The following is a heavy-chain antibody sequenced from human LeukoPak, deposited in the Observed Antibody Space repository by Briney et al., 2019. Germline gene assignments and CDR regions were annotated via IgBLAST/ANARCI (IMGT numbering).Heavy chain of an antibody. J-gene: IGHJ4*02. V-gene: IGHV3-23*01. CDR2: ISGSGGST. D-gene: IGHD6-19*01. CDR1: GLTFSSYA. Sequence: GGSLRLSCAASGLTFSSYAMSWVRQAPGKGLEWVSAISGSGGSTYYADSVKGRFTISRDNSKNTLYLQMNSLRAEDTAVYYCAKGGRSRIAVAGTLIDYWGQGTLVTVSS. CDR3: AKGGRSRIAVAGTLIDY.